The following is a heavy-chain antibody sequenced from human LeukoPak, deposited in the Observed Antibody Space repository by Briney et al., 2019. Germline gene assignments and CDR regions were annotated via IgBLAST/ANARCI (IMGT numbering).Heavy chain of an antibody. CDR2: INPSGGST. D-gene: IGHD1-26*01. J-gene: IGHJ2*01. CDR3: ARASMGYFDL. CDR1: GYTFTTYY. Sequence: ASVKVSCKASGYTFTTYYMHWVRQAPGQGLEWMGIINPSGGSTTYAQNFQGRVTMTRDTSTSAVYMEVSSLRSEDTAVYYCARASMGYFDLWGRGTLVTVSS. V-gene: IGHV1-46*01.